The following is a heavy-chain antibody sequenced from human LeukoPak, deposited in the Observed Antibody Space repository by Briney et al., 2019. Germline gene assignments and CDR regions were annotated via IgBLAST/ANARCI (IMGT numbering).Heavy chain of an antibody. CDR1: GFTFSSYA. J-gene: IGHJ4*02. D-gene: IGHD6-13*01. CDR2: ISYDGSNK. Sequence: GGSLRLSCAASGFTFSSYAMHWVRQAPGKGLEWVAVISYDGSNKYYADSVKGRFTISRDNPKNTLYLQMNSLRAEDTAVYYCARDLGPVATAGTEFDYWGQGTLVTVSS. CDR3: ARDLGPVATAGTEFDY. V-gene: IGHV3-30*04.